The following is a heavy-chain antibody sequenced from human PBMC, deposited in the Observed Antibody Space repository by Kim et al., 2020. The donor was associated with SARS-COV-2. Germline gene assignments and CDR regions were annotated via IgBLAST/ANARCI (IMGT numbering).Heavy chain of an antibody. CDR3: VKDIMGYSGAFDI. V-gene: IGHV3-9*01. CDR2: ISWNSGSI. CDR1: GFTFDDYA. Sequence: GGSLRLSCAASGFTFDDYAMHWVRQGPGKGLEWVSGISWNSGSIGYGDSVKGRFTISRNSARNSLYLEMNSLRAEDTAFYYCVKDIMGYSGAFDIWGQGTMVTVAS. J-gene: IGHJ3*02. D-gene: IGHD1-26*01.